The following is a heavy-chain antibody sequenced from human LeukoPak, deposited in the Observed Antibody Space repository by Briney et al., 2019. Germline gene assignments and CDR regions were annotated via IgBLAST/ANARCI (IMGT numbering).Heavy chain of an antibody. Sequence: SETLSLTCAVYGGSFSGYYWSWIRQPPGKGLEWIGEINHSGSTNYNPSLKSRVTISVDTSKNQFSLKLSSVTAADTAVCYCARGREYKRMFDYWGQGTLFTVSS. CDR2: INHSGST. J-gene: IGHJ4*02. V-gene: IGHV4-34*01. CDR1: GGSFSGYY. CDR3: ARGREYKRMFDY. D-gene: IGHD1-1*01.